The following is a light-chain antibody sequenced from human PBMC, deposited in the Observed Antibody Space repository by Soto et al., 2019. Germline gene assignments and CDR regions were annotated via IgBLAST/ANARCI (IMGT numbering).Light chain of an antibody. CDR2: LGS. V-gene: IGKV2-28*01. Sequence: DIVMTQSPLSLPVTPGEPASISCRSSQSLLHSNGYNYLDWYLQKPGQSPQLLIYLGSNRASGVPDRFSGSGSGTDFTLKIGRVEAEDVGVHYRMQALQTRITFGQGTRLEIK. CDR1: QSLLHSNGYNY. CDR3: MQALQTRIT. J-gene: IGKJ5*01.